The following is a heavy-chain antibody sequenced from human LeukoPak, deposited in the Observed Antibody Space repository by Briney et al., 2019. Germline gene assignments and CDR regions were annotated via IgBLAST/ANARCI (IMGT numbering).Heavy chain of an antibody. CDR1: GFTFTNAW. D-gene: IGHD3-22*01. CDR3: AKGGESSAYSSLDS. J-gene: IGHJ4*02. Sequence: GGSLRLSCAASGFTFTNAWISWVRQAPGKGLEWVSTFRGHGDGTYYADSVKGRFTISRDNSKNTLYLQMNSLRADDTAVYYCAKGGESSAYSSLDSWGQGTLVTVSS. CDR2: FRGHGDGT. V-gene: IGHV3-23*01.